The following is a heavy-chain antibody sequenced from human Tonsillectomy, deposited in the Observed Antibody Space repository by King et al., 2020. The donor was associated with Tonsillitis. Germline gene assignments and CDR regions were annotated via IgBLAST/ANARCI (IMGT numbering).Heavy chain of an antibody. CDR1: GFTFTYYG. CDR3: ARDYGVFDY. Sequence: VQLVESGGGVVQPGGSLRLSCAASGFTFTYYGMHWVRQAPGKGLEWVAFIRFDGSNKYYADSVKGRLTIARDNSKNTLYLQMNSLRAEDTAVYYCARDYGVFDYWGQGTLVTVSS. J-gene: IGHJ4*02. V-gene: IGHV3-30*02. D-gene: IGHD4-17*01. CDR2: IRFDGSNK.